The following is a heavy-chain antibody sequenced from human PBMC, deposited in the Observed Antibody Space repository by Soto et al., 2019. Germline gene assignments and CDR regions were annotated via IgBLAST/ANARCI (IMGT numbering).Heavy chain of an antibody. CDR2: IIPIFGTA. Sequence: QVQLVQSGAEVKKPGSSVKVSCKASGGTFSSYAISWVRQAPGQGLEWMGGIIPIFGTANYAQKFQGRVTIPADECTSTAYMELSSLRCEDRAVYYCASGGWELLSYFDYWGQGNLVTVSS. D-gene: IGHD1-26*01. CDR1: GGTFSSYA. CDR3: ASGGWELLSYFDY. V-gene: IGHV1-69*01. J-gene: IGHJ4*02.